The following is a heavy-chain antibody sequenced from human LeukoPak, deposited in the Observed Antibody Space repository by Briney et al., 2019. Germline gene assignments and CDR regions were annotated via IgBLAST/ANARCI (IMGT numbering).Heavy chain of an antibody. V-gene: IGHV3-11*06. D-gene: IGHD2-21*02. CDR1: GFTFTDYY. J-gene: IGHJ4*02. CDR3: ARVPNSDLHY. Sequence: PGGSLRLSCPASGFTFTDYYMSWIRQAPGKGLEWLSHISSGSSYTSYADSVKGRFTISRDNAKNSLYLQINSLRADDTAGYYCARVPNSDLHYWGQGTLVTVSS. CDR2: ISSGSSYT.